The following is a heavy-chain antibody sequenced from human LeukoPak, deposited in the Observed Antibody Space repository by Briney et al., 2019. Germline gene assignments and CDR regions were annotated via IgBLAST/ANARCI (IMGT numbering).Heavy chain of an antibody. D-gene: IGHD4-17*01. Sequence: PGGSLRLSCAASGFTFGDYAMHWVRQAPGKGLEWVSMISRDGGSTYYADSVRGRFIISRDNSKNTLYLQMNSLRAEDTAVYYCAGGTTVTTDAFDIWGQGTMVTVSS. CDR2: ISRDGGST. V-gene: IGHV3-43*02. J-gene: IGHJ3*02. CDR1: GFTFGDYA. CDR3: AGGTTVTTDAFDI.